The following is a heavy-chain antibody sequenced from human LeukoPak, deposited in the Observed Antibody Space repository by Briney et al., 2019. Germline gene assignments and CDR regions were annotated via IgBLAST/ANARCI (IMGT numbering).Heavy chain of an antibody. CDR1: GYTFTGYY. V-gene: IGHV1-2*06. CDR3: ARDMSQWLVPHLY. D-gene: IGHD6-19*01. Sequence: GASVKVSCKASGYTFTGYYMHWVRQAPGQGLEWMGRINPNSGGTNYAQKFQGRVTMTRDTSISTAYMELSRLRSGDTAVYYCARDMSQWLVPHLYWGQGTLVTVSS. CDR2: INPNSGGT. J-gene: IGHJ4*02.